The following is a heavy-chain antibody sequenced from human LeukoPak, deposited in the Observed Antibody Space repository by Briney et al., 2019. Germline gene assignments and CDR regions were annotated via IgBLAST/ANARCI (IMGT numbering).Heavy chain of an antibody. Sequence: GGSLRLSCAASGFTVSSNYMSWVRQAPGKGLEWASVIYSGGSTYYADSVKGRFTISRDNPKNTLYLQVNSLRAEDTAVYYCARVLIDYGDYENSFDIWGQGTMVTVSS. CDR3: ARVLIDYGDYENSFDI. D-gene: IGHD4-17*01. V-gene: IGHV3-53*01. CDR2: IYSGGST. CDR1: GFTVSSNY. J-gene: IGHJ3*02.